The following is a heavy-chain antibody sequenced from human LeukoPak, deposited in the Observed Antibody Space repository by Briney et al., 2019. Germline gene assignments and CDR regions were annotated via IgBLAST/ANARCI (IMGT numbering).Heavy chain of an antibody. CDR2: IIPILGIA. V-gene: IGHV1-69*04. Sequence: SVKVSCKASGGTFSSYAISWVRQAPGQGLEWMGRIIPILGIANYAQKFQGRVTITADKSTSTAYMELRSLRSDDTAVYYCARVGVMGATDFDYWGQGTLVTVSS. J-gene: IGHJ4*02. CDR1: GGTFSSYA. CDR3: ARVGVMGATDFDY. D-gene: IGHD1-26*01.